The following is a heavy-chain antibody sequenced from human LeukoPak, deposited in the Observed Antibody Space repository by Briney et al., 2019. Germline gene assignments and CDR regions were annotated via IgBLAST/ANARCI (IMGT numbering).Heavy chain of an antibody. V-gene: IGHV3-7*01. CDR3: ARGKGLDY. CDR1: GFTFSGFW. J-gene: IGHJ4*02. CDR2: RKQDGSEK. Sequence: RGSLRLSCAASGFTFSGFWMSWVRQTPGRGLEWVANRKQDGSEKYYVDSVKGRFTISRDNAKNSLYLQMNGLRAEDTAVYYCARGKGLDYWGQGTLVTVSS.